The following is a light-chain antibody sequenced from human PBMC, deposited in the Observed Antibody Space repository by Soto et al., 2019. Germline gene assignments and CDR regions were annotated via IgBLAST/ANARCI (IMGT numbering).Light chain of an antibody. J-gene: IGKJ1*01. CDR3: QQYGSSGT. V-gene: IGKV3-20*01. CDR2: GAS. Sequence: EIVMTQSPVNLSVSPGERATLSCRASQSVSNNYLAWYQQKPGQAPRLLIYGASNRATGIPDRFSGSGSGTDFTLTISRLEPEDFAVYYCQQYGSSGTFGQGTKVDIK. CDR1: QSVSNNY.